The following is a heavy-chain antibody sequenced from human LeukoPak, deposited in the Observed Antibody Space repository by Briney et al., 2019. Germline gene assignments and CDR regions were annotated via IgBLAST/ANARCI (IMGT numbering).Heavy chain of an antibody. V-gene: IGHV3-9*01. D-gene: IGHD3-9*01. Sequence: GGSLRLSCAASGFTFDDYAMHWVRHAPGKGLEWVSGISWNSGSIGYADSVKGRFTISRDNAKNSLYLQMNSLRAEDTALYYCAKDISYDILTGYSGLDYWGQGTLVTVSS. CDR1: GFTFDDYA. CDR2: ISWNSGSI. J-gene: IGHJ4*02. CDR3: AKDISYDILTGYSGLDY.